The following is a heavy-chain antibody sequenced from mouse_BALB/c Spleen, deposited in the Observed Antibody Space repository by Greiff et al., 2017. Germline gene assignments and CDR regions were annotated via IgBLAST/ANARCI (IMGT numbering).Heavy chain of an antibody. Sequence: EGHLVESGGDLVKPGGSLKLSCAASGFTFSSYGMSWVRQTPDKRLEWVATISSGGSYTYYPDSVKGRFTISRDNAKNTLYLQMSSLKSEDTAMYYCAPGNYVGYFDYWGQGTTLTVSS. CDR1: GFTFSSYG. CDR2: ISSGGSYT. V-gene: IGHV5-6*01. CDR3: APGNYVGYFDY. J-gene: IGHJ2*01. D-gene: IGHD2-1*01.